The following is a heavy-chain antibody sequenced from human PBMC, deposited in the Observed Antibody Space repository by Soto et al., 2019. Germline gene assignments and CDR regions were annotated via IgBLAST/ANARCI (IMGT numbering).Heavy chain of an antibody. CDR1: GYTFTSYY. CDR3: ATSPIIYSSRVPYGMDV. D-gene: IGHD6-13*01. CDR2: INPSGGST. J-gene: IGHJ6*02. Sequence: ASVKVSWKASGYTFTSYYMHWVRQAPGQGLEWMGIINPSGGSTSYAQKFQGRVTMTEDTSTGTAYMELSSLRSEDTAVYYCATSPIIYSSRVPYGMDVWGQGTTVTVSS. V-gene: IGHV1-46*01.